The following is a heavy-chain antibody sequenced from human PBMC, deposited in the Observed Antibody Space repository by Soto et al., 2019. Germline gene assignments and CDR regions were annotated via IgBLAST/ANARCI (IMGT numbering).Heavy chain of an antibody. Sequence: QVQLQQWGAGLLKPSETLSLTCAVYGGSFSGYYWSWIRQPPGKGLEWIGEINHSGSTNYNPSLKSRVTISVDTSKNQFSLKLSSVTAADTAVYYCARGHGLLLWFGELWGFDPWGQGTLVTVSS. CDR1: GGSFSGYY. V-gene: IGHV4-34*01. CDR2: INHSGST. D-gene: IGHD3-10*01. J-gene: IGHJ5*02. CDR3: ARGHGLLLWFGELWGFDP.